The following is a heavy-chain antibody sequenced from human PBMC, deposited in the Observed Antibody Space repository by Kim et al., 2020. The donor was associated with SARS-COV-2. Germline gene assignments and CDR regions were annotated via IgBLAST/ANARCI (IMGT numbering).Heavy chain of an antibody. J-gene: IGHJ5*02. CDR3: AKDATLTATIGGNWFDP. Sequence: GGSLRLSCAASGFTFDDYAMHWVRQAPGKGLEWVSGISWNSGSIGYADSVKGRFTISRDNAKNSLYLQMNSLRAEDTALYYCAKDATLTATIGGNWFDPWGQGTLVTVSS. V-gene: IGHV3-9*01. CDR1: GFTFDDYA. CDR2: ISWNSGSI. D-gene: IGHD3-16*01.